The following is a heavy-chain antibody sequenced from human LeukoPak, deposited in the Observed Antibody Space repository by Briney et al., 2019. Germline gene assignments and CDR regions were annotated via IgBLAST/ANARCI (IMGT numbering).Heavy chain of an antibody. J-gene: IGHJ6*02. D-gene: IGHD5-18*01. Sequence: GESLQISCKGSGYSFTSYWIGWVRQMPGKGLEWMGIIYPGDSDTRYSPSFQGQVTISADKSISTAYLQWSSLKASDTAMYYCARWRAAMVTDYYYGMDVWGQGTTVTVSS. CDR1: GYSFTSYW. CDR2: IYPGDSDT. V-gene: IGHV5-51*01. CDR3: ARWRAAMVTDYYYGMDV.